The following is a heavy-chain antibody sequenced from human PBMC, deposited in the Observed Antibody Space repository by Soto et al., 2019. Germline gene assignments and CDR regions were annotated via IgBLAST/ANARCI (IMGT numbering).Heavy chain of an antibody. D-gene: IGHD2-2*01. CDR1: GFTFSDYW. CDR2: IKFDGNEK. CDR3: VKDGGYCSSSTCYSPRNHYFDS. Sequence: GGSLRLSCEASGFTFSDYWMSWVRQAPGKGPEWVANIKFDGNEKQYVDSVRGRFTISRDNSRNSLFLQMNSLRAGDTAVYYCVKDGGYCSSSTCYSPRNHYFDSWGQGTLVTVSS. V-gene: IGHV3-7*03. J-gene: IGHJ4*02.